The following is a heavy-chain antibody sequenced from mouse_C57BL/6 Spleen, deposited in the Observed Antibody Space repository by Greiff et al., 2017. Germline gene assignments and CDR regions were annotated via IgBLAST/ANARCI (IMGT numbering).Heavy chain of an antibody. J-gene: IGHJ4*01. CDR3: AKGLTRVGAARGAMDY. V-gene: IGHV1-82*01. Sequence: QVQLKESGPELVKPGASVKLSCKASGYAFSSSWMNWVKQRPGKGLEWIGRIYPGDGDTTYNGKFKGKATLTADKSSSTAYMQLSSLTSEDTAVYFCAKGLTRVGAARGAMDYWGQGTSVTVSS. CDR1: GYAFSSSW. D-gene: IGHD1-1*01. CDR2: IYPGDGDT.